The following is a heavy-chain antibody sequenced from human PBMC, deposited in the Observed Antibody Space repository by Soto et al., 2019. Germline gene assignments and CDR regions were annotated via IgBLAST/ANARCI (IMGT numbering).Heavy chain of an antibody. J-gene: IGHJ6*02. Sequence: GASVKVSCKASGYTFTGYYMHWVRQAPGQGLEWMGWINPNSGGTNYAQKFQGWVTMTRDTSISTAYMELSRLRSDDTAVYCCARWGEAAAGPRPLDYYYYYGMDVWGQGTTVTVSS. CDR2: INPNSGGT. CDR1: GYTFTGYY. CDR3: ARWGEAAAGPRPLDYYYYYGMDV. V-gene: IGHV1-2*04. D-gene: IGHD6-13*01.